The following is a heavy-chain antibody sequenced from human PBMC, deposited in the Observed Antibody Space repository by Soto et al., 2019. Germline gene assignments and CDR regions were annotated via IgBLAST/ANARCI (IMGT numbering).Heavy chain of an antibody. CDR1: GFTFSSYW. D-gene: IGHD3-3*01. J-gene: IGHJ5*02. Sequence: GGSLRLSCAASGFTFSSYWMSWVRQAPGKGLEWVANIKQDGSEKYYVDSVKGRFTISRDNAKNSLYLQMNSLRAEDTAVYYCAGEAGITIFGVVITRWFDPWGQGTLVTVSS. CDR2: IKQDGSEK. CDR3: AGEAGITIFGVVITRWFDP. V-gene: IGHV3-7*01.